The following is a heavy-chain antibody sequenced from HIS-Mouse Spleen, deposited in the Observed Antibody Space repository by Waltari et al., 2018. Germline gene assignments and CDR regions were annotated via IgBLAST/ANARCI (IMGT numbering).Heavy chain of an antibody. D-gene: IGHD1-1*01. Sequence: QVQLVESGGGVVQPGRSLRLSCAASGFTFSSYAMHWVRQAPGKGLGWLAVISEDGSNKYYADSVKGRFTISRDNSKNTLYLQMNSLRAEDTAVYYCARVFNEAFDIWGQGTMVTVSS. V-gene: IGHV3-30*04. CDR1: GFTFSSYA. CDR3: ARVFNEAFDI. J-gene: IGHJ3*02. CDR2: ISEDGSNK.